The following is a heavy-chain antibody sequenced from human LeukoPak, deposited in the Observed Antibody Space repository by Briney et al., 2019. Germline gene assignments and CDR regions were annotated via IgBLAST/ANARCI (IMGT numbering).Heavy chain of an antibody. CDR2: ISYDGSNK. CDR1: GFTFSSYG. Sequence: PGGSLRLSCAASGFTFSSYGMHWVRQAPGKGLEWVAVISYDGSNKYYADSVKGRFTISRDNSKNTLYLQMNSLRAEDTAVYYCAKSALGRWFSPNAEYFQHWGQGTLVAVSS. V-gene: IGHV3-30*18. CDR3: AKSALGRWFSPNAEYFQH. D-gene: IGHD2-15*01. J-gene: IGHJ1*01.